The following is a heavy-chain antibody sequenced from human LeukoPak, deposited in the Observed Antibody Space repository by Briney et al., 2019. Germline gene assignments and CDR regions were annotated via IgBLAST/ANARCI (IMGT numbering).Heavy chain of an antibody. J-gene: IGHJ4*02. CDR3: ARVYSGSSFIDY. CDR2: IYHSGST. Sequence: SETLSLTCTVSGGSISSGGYYWSWIRQPPGKGLEWIGYIYHSGSTYYNPSLKSRVTISVDRSKNQFSLKLSSVTAADTAVYYCARVYSGSSFIDYWGQGTLVTVSS. CDR1: GGSISSGGYY. D-gene: IGHD1-26*01. V-gene: IGHV4-30-2*01.